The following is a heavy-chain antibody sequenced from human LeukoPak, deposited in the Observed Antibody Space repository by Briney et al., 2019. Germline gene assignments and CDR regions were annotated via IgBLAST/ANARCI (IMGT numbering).Heavy chain of an antibody. Sequence: SVKVSCKASGGTFSSYAISWVRQAPGQGLEWMGGIIPIFGTANYAQKFQGRVTITADKSTSTAYMELSSLRSEDTAVYYCARDRGDYYDSSGYYYVKNWFDPWGQGTLVTVSS. J-gene: IGHJ5*02. CDR2: IIPIFGTA. V-gene: IGHV1-69*06. D-gene: IGHD3-22*01. CDR1: GGTFSSYA. CDR3: ARDRGDYYDSSGYYYVKNWFDP.